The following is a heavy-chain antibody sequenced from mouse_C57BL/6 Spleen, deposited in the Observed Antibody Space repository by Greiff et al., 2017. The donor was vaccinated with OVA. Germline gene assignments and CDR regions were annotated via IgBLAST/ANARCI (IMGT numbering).Heavy chain of an antibody. D-gene: IGHD1-1*01. Sequence: QVQLKQSGAELMKPGASVKLSCKATGYTFTGYWIEWVKQRPGHGLEWIGEILPGSGSTNYNEKFKGKATFTADTSSNTAYMQLSSLTTEDSAIYYCARWDPYYYGSSDESFDYWGQGTTLTVSS. J-gene: IGHJ2*01. CDR2: ILPGSGST. CDR1: GYTFTGYW. V-gene: IGHV1-9*01. CDR3: ARWDPYYYGSSDESFDY.